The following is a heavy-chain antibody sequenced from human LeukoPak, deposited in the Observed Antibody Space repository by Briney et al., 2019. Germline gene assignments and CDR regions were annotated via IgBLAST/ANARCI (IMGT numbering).Heavy chain of an antibody. Sequence: GSLRLSCAASGITFSNYWMTWVRQAPGEGPEWVAKIKQDGSERNYVDSVKGRFTIARDNTKNSLYLQMTSPRGEDTAVYYCASRAGKPGNTPWCFDYWGQGALVTVSS. CDR1: GITFSNYW. V-gene: IGHV3-7*01. D-gene: IGHD1-7*01. CDR2: IKQDGSER. CDR3: ASRAGKPGNTPWCFDY. J-gene: IGHJ4*02.